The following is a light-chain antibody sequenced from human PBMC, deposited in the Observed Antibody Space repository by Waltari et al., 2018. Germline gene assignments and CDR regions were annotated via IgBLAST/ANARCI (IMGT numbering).Light chain of an antibody. V-gene: IGLV2-14*03. J-gene: IGLJ3*02. CDR3: SSFTSDNTLWV. CDR2: DVT. Sequence: QSALTQPASVSGSPGQSITISCTGTSSDIGGHNYVSWYQQHPDKSPRLMIYDVTKRPSGVSNRFSGSKSGNTASLTISGLQAEDEGDYYCSSFTSDNTLWVFGGGTKLTVL. CDR1: SSDIGGHNY.